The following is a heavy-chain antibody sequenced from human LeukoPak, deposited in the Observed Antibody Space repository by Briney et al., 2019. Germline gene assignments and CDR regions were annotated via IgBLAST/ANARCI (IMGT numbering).Heavy chain of an antibody. CDR1: GGTFSSYA. V-gene: IGHV1-69*05. CDR2: IIPIFGTA. Sequence: GASVKVSCKASGGTFSSYAISWVRQAPGQGLEWMGGIIPIFGTANYAQKFQGRVTITTDESTSTAYMGLSSLRSEDTAVYYCARGERWLQSDEYWGQGTLVTVSS. D-gene: IGHD5-24*01. J-gene: IGHJ4*02. CDR3: ARGERWLQSDEY.